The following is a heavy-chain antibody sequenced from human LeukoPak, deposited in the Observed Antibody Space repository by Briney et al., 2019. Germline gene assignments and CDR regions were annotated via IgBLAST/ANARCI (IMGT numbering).Heavy chain of an antibody. V-gene: IGHV4-34*01. J-gene: IGHJ4*02. CDR3: ARGPLAQYSSGWYFTRGGTYFDY. CDR1: GGSFSGYY. Sequence: SETLSLTCAVYGGSFSGYYWSWIRQPPGKGLEWIGEINHSGSTNYNPSLKSRVTISVDTSKNQFSLKLSSVTAADTAVYYCARGPLAQYSSGWYFTRGGTYFDYWGQGTLVTVSS. CDR2: INHSGST. D-gene: IGHD6-19*01.